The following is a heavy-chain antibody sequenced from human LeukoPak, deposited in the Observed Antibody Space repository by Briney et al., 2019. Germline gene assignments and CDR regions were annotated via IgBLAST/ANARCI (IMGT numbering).Heavy chain of an antibody. CDR2: MNPNSGNT. J-gene: IGHJ4*02. CDR3: ARSLRLQLRLFDY. Sequence: ASVKVSCKASGYTFTSYDINWVRQATGQGLEWMGWMNPNSGNTGYAQKFQGRVTMTRDTSTSTVYMELSSLRSEDTAVYYCARSLRLQLRLFDYWGQGTLVTVSS. V-gene: IGHV1-8*01. CDR1: GYTFTSYD. D-gene: IGHD5-24*01.